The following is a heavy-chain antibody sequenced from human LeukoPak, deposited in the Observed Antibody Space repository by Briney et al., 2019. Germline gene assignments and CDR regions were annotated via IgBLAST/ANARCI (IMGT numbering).Heavy chain of an antibody. V-gene: IGHV3-9*01. D-gene: IGHD2-2*02. J-gene: IGHJ6*02. CDR3: AKERCSSTSRYTWPHYYYGMDV. CDR2: ISWNSGSI. Sequence: GRSLRLSCAASGFTFDDYAMHWVRQVPGKGLEWVSGISWNSGSIGYADSVKGRFTISRDNAKNSLYLQMNSLRAEDTALYYCAKERCSSTSRYTWPHYYYGMDVWGQGTTVTVSS. CDR1: GFTFDDYA.